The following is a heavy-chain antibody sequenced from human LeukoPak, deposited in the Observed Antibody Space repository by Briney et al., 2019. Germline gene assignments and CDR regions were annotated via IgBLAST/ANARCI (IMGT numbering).Heavy chain of an antibody. CDR1: GFTFSSYG. J-gene: IGHJ4*02. Sequence: PGGSLRLSCAASGFTFSSYGMHWVRQAPGKGLEWVAFIRYDGSNKYYADSVKGRFTISRDNSKNTLYLQMNSLRAEDTAVYYCARGYGYLNYFDYWGQGTLVTVSS. V-gene: IGHV3-30*02. CDR3: ARGYGYLNYFDY. D-gene: IGHD5-24*01. CDR2: IRYDGSNK.